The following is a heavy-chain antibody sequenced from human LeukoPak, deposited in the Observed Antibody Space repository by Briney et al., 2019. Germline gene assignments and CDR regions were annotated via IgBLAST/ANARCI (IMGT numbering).Heavy chain of an antibody. D-gene: IGHD3-10*01. J-gene: IGHJ6*03. CDR3: ARDYGSGSYTYYYYYYMDV. CDR2: IYTSGST. Sequence: SETLSLTCTVSGGSISSYYWSWIRQPAGKGLEWIGRIYTSGSTNYNPSLKSRVTMSVDTSKNQFSLKLSSVTAADTAVYYCARDYGSGSYTYYYYYYMDVWGKGTTVTISS. CDR1: GGSISSYY. V-gene: IGHV4-4*07.